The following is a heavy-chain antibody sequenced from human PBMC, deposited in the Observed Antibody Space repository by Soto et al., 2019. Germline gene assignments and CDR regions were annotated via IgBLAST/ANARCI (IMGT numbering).Heavy chain of an antibody. D-gene: IGHD2-2*01. CDR3: ARGFCQLPFFRNYYYYYGMDV. Sequence: GGSLRLSCAASGFTFSSYAMRWVRQAPGKGLEWVAVISYDGSNKYYTDSVKGRFTISRDNSKNTLYLQMNSLRAEDTAVYYCARGFCQLPFFRNYYYYYGMDVWGKGTTVTVSS. V-gene: IGHV3-30-3*01. CDR2: ISYDGSNK. CDR1: GFTFSSYA. J-gene: IGHJ6*04.